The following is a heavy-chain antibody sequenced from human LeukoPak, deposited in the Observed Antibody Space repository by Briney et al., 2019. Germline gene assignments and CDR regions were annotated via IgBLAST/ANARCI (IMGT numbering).Heavy chain of an antibody. Sequence: PGGSLRLSCAASGFTFSSYAMSWVRQAPGKGLEWVSGISGSGGSTYYADSVKGRFTISRDNSKNTLNLQMNSLRAEDTAVYYCAKPGYCGDISCSAFDYWGQGTRVTVSS. CDR3: AKPGYCGDISCSAFDY. J-gene: IGHJ4*02. CDR2: ISGSGGST. CDR1: GFTFSSYA. V-gene: IGHV3-23*01. D-gene: IGHD2-2*01.